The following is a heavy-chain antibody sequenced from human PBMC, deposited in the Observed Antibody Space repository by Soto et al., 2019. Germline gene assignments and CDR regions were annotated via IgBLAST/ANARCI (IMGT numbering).Heavy chain of an antibody. D-gene: IGHD3-22*01. Sequence: ASVKVSCKASGYTFTNYAIHWVRRAPGQSLEWMGWINAGNGHTRYSQKFQGRVTITRDTAASTAYMELSSLRSEDTAVYYCARGERYYYDTSGYFGFDYWGQGTLVTVSS. V-gene: IGHV1-3*01. J-gene: IGHJ4*02. CDR3: ARGERYYYDTSGYFGFDY. CDR2: INAGNGHT. CDR1: GYTFTNYA.